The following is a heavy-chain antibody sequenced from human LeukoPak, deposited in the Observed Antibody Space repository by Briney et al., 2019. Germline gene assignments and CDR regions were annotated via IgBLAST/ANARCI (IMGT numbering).Heavy chain of an antibody. CDR1: GRSISSYY. Sequence: PSETLSLTCTVSGRSISSYYWSWIRQPAGKGLEWIGRIYTSGSTNYNPSLKSRVTISVDKSKNQFSLKLSSVTAADTAVYYCARERKIVGATEGYWGQGTLVTVSS. V-gene: IGHV4-4*07. J-gene: IGHJ4*02. CDR3: ARERKIVGATEGY. D-gene: IGHD1-26*01. CDR2: IYTSGST.